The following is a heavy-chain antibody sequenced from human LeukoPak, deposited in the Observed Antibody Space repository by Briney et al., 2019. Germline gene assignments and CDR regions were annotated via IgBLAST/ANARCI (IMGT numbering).Heavy chain of an antibody. D-gene: IGHD3-3*01. CDR2: IYHSGST. Sequence: PSETLTLTCAVSGYSISSGYYWGWIRQPPGKGLEWIGSIYHSGSTYYNPSLKSRVTISVDTSKNQFSLKLSSVTAADTAVYYCARMFRDFWSGYGNWFDPWGQGTLVTVSS. V-gene: IGHV4-38-2*01. CDR3: ARMFRDFWSGYGNWFDP. J-gene: IGHJ5*02. CDR1: GYSISSGYY.